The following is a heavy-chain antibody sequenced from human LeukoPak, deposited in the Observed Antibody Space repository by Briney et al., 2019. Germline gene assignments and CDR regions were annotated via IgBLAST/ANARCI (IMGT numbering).Heavy chain of an antibody. CDR3: ARERPHTATYYFDY. D-gene: IGHD5-18*01. J-gene: IGHJ4*02. CDR1: GGSISSYY. Sequence: PSETLSLTCTVSGGSISSYYWSWIRQPPGKGLEWIGYIYYSGSTSYNPSLKSRVTISVDTSKNQFSLKLSSVTAADTAVYYCARERPHTATYYFDYWGQGTLVTVSS. V-gene: IGHV4-59*01. CDR2: IYYSGST.